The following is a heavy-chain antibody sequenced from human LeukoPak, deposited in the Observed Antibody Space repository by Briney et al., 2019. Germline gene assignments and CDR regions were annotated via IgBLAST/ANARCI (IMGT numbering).Heavy chain of an antibody. CDR2: ISAYNGNT. J-gene: IGHJ6*03. Sequence: ASVKVSCKASGYTFTSYGISWVRQAPGQGLEWMGWISAYNGNTNYAQKLQGRVTVTTDTSTSTAYMELRSLRSDDTAVYYCARAYSANIVVVPAAMSHYYYYYMDVWGKGTTVTVSS. CDR1: GYTFTSYG. V-gene: IGHV1-18*01. D-gene: IGHD2-2*01. CDR3: ARAYSANIVVVPAAMSHYYYYYMDV.